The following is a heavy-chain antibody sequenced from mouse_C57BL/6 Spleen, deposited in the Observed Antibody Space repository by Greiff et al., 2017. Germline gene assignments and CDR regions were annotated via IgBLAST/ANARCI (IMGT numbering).Heavy chain of an antibody. Sequence: QVHVKQSGAELVKPGASVKISCKASGYAFSSSWMNWVKQRPGKGLEWIGQIYPGDGDTNYNGKFKGKATLTADKSSSTAYMQLSSLTSEDSAVYFCARSSNYDYAMDYWGQGTSVTVSS. CDR2: IYPGDGDT. V-gene: IGHV1-80*01. J-gene: IGHJ4*01. CDR1: GYAFSSSW. CDR3: ARSSNYDYAMDY. D-gene: IGHD2-5*01.